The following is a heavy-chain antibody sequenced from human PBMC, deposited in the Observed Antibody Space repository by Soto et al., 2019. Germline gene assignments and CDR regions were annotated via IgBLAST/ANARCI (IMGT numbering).Heavy chain of an antibody. V-gene: IGHV3-21*01. CDR3: AREDSIIIPAVSDF. CDR2: ISKSDYT. J-gene: IGHJ4*02. D-gene: IGHD2-2*01. Sequence: GGSLRLSCTVSGFAYNNYGINWVRQAPGKGLEWVSSISKSDYTYYSDSVKGRFAISRDNAKSSVSLQMNTLRVEDTAVYYCAREDSIIIPAVSDFWGQGTLVTVSS. CDR1: GFAYNNYG.